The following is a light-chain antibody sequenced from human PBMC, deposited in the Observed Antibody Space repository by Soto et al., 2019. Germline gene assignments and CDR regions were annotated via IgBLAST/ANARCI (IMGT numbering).Light chain of an antibody. Sequence: QSVLTQPPSVSAAPGQKVTISCSGSSSNIGNNYVSWYQQFPGTAPKLLIFDNTQRPSEIPDRFSGSQSGTSATLAISGLQTGDESYYYCATWDGSLNTLLFCGGPKFTVL. J-gene: IGLJ2*01. V-gene: IGLV1-51*01. CDR1: SSNIGNNY. CDR3: ATWDGSLNTLL. CDR2: DNT.